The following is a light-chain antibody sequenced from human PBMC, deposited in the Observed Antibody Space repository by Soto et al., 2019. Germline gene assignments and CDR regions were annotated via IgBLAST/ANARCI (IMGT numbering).Light chain of an antibody. CDR1: QGIRND. V-gene: IGKV1-6*01. J-gene: IGKJ1*01. Sequence: ALQMTQSPSSLSASVGDRVTITCRASQGIRNDLGWYQQKPGKAPKLLIYAASSLQSGVPSRFSGSGSGTDFTLTISSLQPEDFATYYCPQDYNYPRTFGQGTKVEIK. CDR2: AAS. CDR3: PQDYNYPRT.